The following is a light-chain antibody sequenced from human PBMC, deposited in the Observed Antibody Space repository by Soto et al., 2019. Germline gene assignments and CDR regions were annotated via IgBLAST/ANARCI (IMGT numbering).Light chain of an antibody. CDR1: QGISNY. Sequence: DIQMTQSPSSLSASVGDRVTITCRASQGISNYLAWYQQKPGKVPKLLIYAASTLQLGIPSRFSGSGSGTDFTLTISSLQPEDVDTYYCQKHNSAPFNFGHGTTVDSK. CDR3: QKHNSAPFN. J-gene: IGKJ3*01. CDR2: AAS. V-gene: IGKV1-27*01.